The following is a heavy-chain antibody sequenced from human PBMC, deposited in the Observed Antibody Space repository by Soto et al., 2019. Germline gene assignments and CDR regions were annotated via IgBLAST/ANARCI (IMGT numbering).Heavy chain of an antibody. V-gene: IGHV3-23*01. CDR1: GFTFSSYA. Sequence: HPGGSLRLSCAASGFTFSSYAMSWVRQAPGKGLEWVSAISGSGGSTYYADSVKGRFTISRDNSKNTLYLQMNSLRAEDTAVYYCAKESPMIVVVIIGYYFDYWGQGTLVTVSS. CDR3: AKESPMIVVVIIGYYFDY. J-gene: IGHJ4*02. CDR2: ISGSGGST. D-gene: IGHD3-22*01.